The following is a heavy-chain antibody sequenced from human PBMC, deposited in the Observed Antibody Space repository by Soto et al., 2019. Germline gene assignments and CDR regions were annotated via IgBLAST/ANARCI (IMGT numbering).Heavy chain of an antibody. CDR2: IVVGSGNT. Sequence: SVKVSCKASGFTFTSSAVQWVRQARGQRLEWIGWIVVGSGNTNYAQKFQERVTITRDMSTSTAYMELSSLRSEDTAVYYCAAKWDYNYGMDVWGQGTTVTVYS. CDR3: AAKWDYNYGMDV. V-gene: IGHV1-58*01. CDR1: GFTFTSSA. D-gene: IGHD2-8*01. J-gene: IGHJ6*02.